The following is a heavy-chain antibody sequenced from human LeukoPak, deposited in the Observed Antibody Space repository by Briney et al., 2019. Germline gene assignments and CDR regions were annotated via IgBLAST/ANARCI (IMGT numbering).Heavy chain of an antibody. CDR2: ISAYNGNK. Sequence: ASVKVSCKASGYTFTSYGISWERQAPGQGLEWMGWISAYNGNKNYAQKLQGRVTMTTDTSTSTAYMELRSLRSDDTAVYYCARVYRRYCSSTSCYTHYYYYYMDVWGKGTTVTVSS. V-gene: IGHV1-18*01. CDR1: GYTFTSYG. D-gene: IGHD2-2*02. CDR3: ARVYRRYCSSTSCYTHYYYYYMDV. J-gene: IGHJ6*03.